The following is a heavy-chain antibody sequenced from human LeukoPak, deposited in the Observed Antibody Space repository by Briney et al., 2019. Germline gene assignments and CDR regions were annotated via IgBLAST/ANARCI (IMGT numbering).Heavy chain of an antibody. CDR3: GVMTGHDY. Sequence: ASETLSLTCTVSGGSISSSSYYWGWIRQPPGKGLEWIGSIYYSGSTYYNPSLKSRVTISVDTSKNQFSLKLSSVTAADTAVYYCGVMTGHDYWGQGTLVTVSS. J-gene: IGHJ4*02. CDR2: IYYSGST. D-gene: IGHD2-21*02. V-gene: IGHV4-39*01. CDR1: GGSISSSSYY.